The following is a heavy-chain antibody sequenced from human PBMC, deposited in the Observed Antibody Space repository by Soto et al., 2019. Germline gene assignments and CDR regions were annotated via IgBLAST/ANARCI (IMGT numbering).Heavy chain of an antibody. Sequence: PSETLSLTCTVSGGSISSSSYYWGWIRQPPGKGLEWIGSIYYSGSTYYNPSLKSRVTISVDTSKNQFSLKLSSVTAADTAVYYCASHVSGIAAAGTQNWFDPWGQGTLVTVSS. D-gene: IGHD6-13*01. CDR2: IYYSGST. J-gene: IGHJ5*02. V-gene: IGHV4-39*01. CDR3: ASHVSGIAAAGTQNWFDP. CDR1: GGSISSSSYY.